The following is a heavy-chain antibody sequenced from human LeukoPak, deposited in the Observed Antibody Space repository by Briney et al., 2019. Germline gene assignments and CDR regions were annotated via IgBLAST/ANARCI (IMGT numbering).Heavy chain of an antibody. D-gene: IGHD5-18*01. CDR2: VFDSGRT. J-gene: IGHJ4*02. CDR1: GGSMTTHH. V-gene: IGHV4-59*11. CDR3: TTIKRGNIFGYFDF. Sequence: SETLSLTCTVSGGSMTTHHWNWIRQTPGKGLEWIGYVFDSGRTKENPSLKSRVTLSADTSKNQLSLRLSSVTAANTAVYYCTTIKRGNIFGYFDFWGQGILVTVSS.